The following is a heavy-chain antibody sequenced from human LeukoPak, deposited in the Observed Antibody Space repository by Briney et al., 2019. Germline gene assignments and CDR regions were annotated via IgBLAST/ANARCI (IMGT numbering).Heavy chain of an antibody. D-gene: IGHD1-26*01. CDR1: GFTFSRYW. CDR2: IKSDGSST. Sequence: GGSLRLSCEASGFTFSRYWMHWVRQAPGKGLVWVSCIKSDGSSTSIADSAKGRFTISRDNAKNTVYLQMNSLRAEDTAVYYCVRDNRSYNFDYWGQGTLVTVSS. J-gene: IGHJ4*02. CDR3: VRDNRSYNFDY. V-gene: IGHV3-74*01.